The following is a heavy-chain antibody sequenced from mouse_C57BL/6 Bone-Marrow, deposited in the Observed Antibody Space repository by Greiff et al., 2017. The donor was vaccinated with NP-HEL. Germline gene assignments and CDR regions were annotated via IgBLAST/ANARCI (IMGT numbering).Heavy chain of an antibody. V-gene: IGHV14-4*01. CDR1: GFNIKDDY. CDR3: TTYPITTVVKTPFDY. J-gene: IGHJ2*01. CDR2: IDPENGDT. Sequence: VQLQQSGAELVRPGASVKLSCTASGFNIKDDYMHWVKQRPEQGLEWIGWIDPENGDTEYASKFQGKATITADTSSNTACLQLSSLTSEDTAVYYCTTYPITTVVKTPFDYWGQGTTLTVSS. D-gene: IGHD1-1*01.